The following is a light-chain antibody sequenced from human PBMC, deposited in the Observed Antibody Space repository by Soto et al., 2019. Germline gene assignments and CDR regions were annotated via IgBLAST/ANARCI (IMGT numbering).Light chain of an antibody. V-gene: IGKV3-20*01. CDR3: QQCATSPLT. J-gene: IGKJ1*01. Sequence: EIVLTQSPGTLSLSPGERATLSCRASQSVGNDYLAWYQQRPGQPPRLLIDDASRRVAGIPDRFGGSGSGTDFTLTISRLEPEDFAVYYCQQCATSPLTFGQGTRVDIK. CDR1: QSVGNDY. CDR2: DAS.